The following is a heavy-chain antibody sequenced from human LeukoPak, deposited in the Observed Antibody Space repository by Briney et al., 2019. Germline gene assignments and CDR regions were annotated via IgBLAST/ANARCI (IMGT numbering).Heavy chain of an antibody. CDR1: GFTFGDYA. Sequence: GGSLRLSCTASGFTFGDYAMSWVRQAPGKGLEWVGFIRSKAHGGTTEYAASVKGRFTISRDDSKSIAYLQMNSLKTEDTAVYYCTRGHELLWFGELYPASDYWGQGTLVTVSS. V-gene: IGHV3-49*04. D-gene: IGHD3-10*01. J-gene: IGHJ4*02. CDR2: IRSKAHGGTT. CDR3: TRGHELLWFGELYPASDY.